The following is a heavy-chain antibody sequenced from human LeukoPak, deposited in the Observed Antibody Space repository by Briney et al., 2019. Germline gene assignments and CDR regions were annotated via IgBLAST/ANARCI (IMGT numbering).Heavy chain of an antibody. CDR3: AREYRRWELIMFDP. J-gene: IGHJ5*02. V-gene: IGHV4-39*07. Sequence: SETLSLTCTVSGGSISSSSYYWGWIRQPPGKGLEWIGSIYYSGSTYYNPSLKSRVTISVDTSKNQFSLKLSSVTAADTAVYYCAREYRRWELIMFDPWGQGTLVTVSS. CDR1: GGSISSSSYY. D-gene: IGHD1-26*01. CDR2: IYYSGST.